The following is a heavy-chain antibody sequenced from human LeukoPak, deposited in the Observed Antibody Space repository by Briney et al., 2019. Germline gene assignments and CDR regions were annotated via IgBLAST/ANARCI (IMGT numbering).Heavy chain of an antibody. CDR3: ARETYYYGSGIEMFTPARPSAFNP. V-gene: IGHV3-7*01. J-gene: IGHJ3*01. Sequence: GGSLRLSCAASEFTFSNYWMSWVRQAPGKGLEWVANIKQDGSEKYYVNSVKGRFTISRDNAKNTLYLQMNSLRAEDTAVYYCARETYYYGSGIEMFTPARPSAFNPWGQGTMVTVSS. D-gene: IGHD3-10*01. CDR1: EFTFSNYW. CDR2: IKQDGSEK.